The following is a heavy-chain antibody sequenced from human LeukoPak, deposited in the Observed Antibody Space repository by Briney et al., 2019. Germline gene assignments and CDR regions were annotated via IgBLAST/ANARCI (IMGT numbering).Heavy chain of an antibody. CDR3: ARGAILTGLDY. Sequence: PSQTLSLTCTVSGGSISSGGYYWSWIRQHPGKGLEWIGYIYYSGSTYYNPSLKSRVTISVDTSKNQFSVKLSSVTAADTAVYYCARGAILTGLDYWGQGTLVTVSS. V-gene: IGHV4-31*03. CDR1: GGSISSGGYY. CDR2: IYYSGST. D-gene: IGHD3-9*01. J-gene: IGHJ4*02.